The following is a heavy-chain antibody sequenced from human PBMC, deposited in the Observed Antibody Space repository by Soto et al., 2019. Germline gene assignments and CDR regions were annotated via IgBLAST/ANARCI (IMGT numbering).Heavy chain of an antibody. J-gene: IGHJ4*01. V-gene: IGHV3-30*04. CDR1: GFTFSGFA. CDR3: ARESWGYRGSSKHVDF. Sequence: QVQLVESGGDVVQPGRSLRLACAASGFTFSGFAMHWVRLAPGKGLEWVAVISYAGTYTNYPASVRGRFSISRDNSKNTLYLQMTSLRPDDTAVYHCARESWGYRGSSKHVDFWGHGTLVTVSS. D-gene: IGHD6-6*01. CDR2: ISYAGTYT.